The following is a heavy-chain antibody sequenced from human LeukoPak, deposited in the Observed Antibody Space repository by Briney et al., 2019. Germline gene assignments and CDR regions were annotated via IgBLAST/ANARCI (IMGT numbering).Heavy chain of an antibody. D-gene: IGHD1-1*01. V-gene: IGHV1-8*01. CDR3: ARVIRGLRYKDNSDVIDY. CDR2: MNPNSGNT. Sequence: ASVKVSCKVSGYTLTELSMHWVRQATGQGLEWMGWMNPNSGNTGYAQKFQGRVTMTRNTSISTAYMELSSLRSEDTAVYYCARVIRGLRYKDNSDVIDYWGQGTLVTVSS. CDR1: GYTLTELS. J-gene: IGHJ4*02.